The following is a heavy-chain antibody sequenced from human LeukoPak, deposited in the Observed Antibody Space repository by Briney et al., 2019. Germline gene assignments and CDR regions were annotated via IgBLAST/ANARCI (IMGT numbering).Heavy chain of an antibody. CDR2: ISSDGGNK. J-gene: IGHJ3*02. D-gene: IGHD5-24*01. Sequence: PGGSLRLSCAASGFTFSSYGMHWVRQAPGKGLEWVAVISSDGGNKLSADSVKGRFTISRDNSKNTLYLQMNSLRAEDTAVYYCAKESIEGTIYHAFDIWGQGTTVTVSS. CDR3: AKESIEGTIYHAFDI. CDR1: GFTFSSYG. V-gene: IGHV3-30*18.